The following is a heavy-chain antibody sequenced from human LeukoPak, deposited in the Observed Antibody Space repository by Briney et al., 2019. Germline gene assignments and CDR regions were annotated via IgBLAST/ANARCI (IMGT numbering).Heavy chain of an antibody. V-gene: IGHV1-2*02. CDR3: ARADSVPAGDYHYWYMDV. CDR1: GFTLTGYY. Sequence: GASVKVSCKASGFTLTGYYMHWVRQDPRQGLQWMGWIKPNSGDTDYAQKIQGRVTMTRDTSISTVYMELSSLRSDDTAVYYCARADSVPAGDYHYWYMDVWGKGTTVTVSS. CDR2: IKPNSGDT. J-gene: IGHJ6*03. D-gene: IGHD2-2*01.